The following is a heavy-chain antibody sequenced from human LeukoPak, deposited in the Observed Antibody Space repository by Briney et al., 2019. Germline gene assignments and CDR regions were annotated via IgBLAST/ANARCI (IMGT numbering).Heavy chain of an antibody. V-gene: IGHV3-64*01. CDR3: ARAPSIAISGVIYFDF. J-gene: IGHJ4*02. D-gene: IGHD3-3*01. CDR1: GFTFSSYA. CDR2: IDSNGGST. Sequence: GGSLRLSCTASGFTFSSYAMHWVRQAPGKGLEYVSGIDSNGGSTFYANSVRGRFSISRDNSKKTLYLQMGSLRGKDMAVYYCARAPSIAISGVIYFDFWGQGTPVTVSS.